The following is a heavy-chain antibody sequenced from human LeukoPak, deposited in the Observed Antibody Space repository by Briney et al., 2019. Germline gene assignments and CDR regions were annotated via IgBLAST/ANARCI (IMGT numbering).Heavy chain of an antibody. D-gene: IGHD2-8*01. Sequence: ASVKVSCKVSGYTFTSYYMHWVRQAPGQGLEWMGIINPSGGSTSYAQKFQGRVTMTRDTSTSTVYMELSSLRSEDTAVYYCARDSNEWNWFDPWGQGTLVTVSS. V-gene: IGHV1-46*01. CDR2: INPSGGST. CDR1: GYTFTSYY. CDR3: ARDSNEWNWFDP. J-gene: IGHJ5*02.